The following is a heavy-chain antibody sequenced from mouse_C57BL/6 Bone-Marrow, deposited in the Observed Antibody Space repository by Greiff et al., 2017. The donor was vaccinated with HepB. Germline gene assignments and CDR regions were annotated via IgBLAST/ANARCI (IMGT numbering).Heavy chain of an antibody. Sequence: DVHLVESGGGLVQPGESLKLSCESNEYEFPSLDMSWVRKTPEKRLELVAAINSDGGSTYSLDTMERRFIISRDNTKKTLYLQMSSLRSEDTALYYCARAYYSNPWAMDYWGQGTSVTVSS. CDR3: ARAYYSNPWAMDY. V-gene: IGHV5-2*01. CDR2: INSDGGST. J-gene: IGHJ4*01. D-gene: IGHD2-5*01. CDR1: EYEFPSLD.